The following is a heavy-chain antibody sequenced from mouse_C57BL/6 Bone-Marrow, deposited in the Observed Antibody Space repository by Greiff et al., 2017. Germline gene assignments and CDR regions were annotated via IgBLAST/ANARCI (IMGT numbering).Heavy chain of an antibody. J-gene: IGHJ4*01. D-gene: IGHD1-1*01. CDR3: ARSLGSSDYYAMDY. CDR1: GYTFTSYW. V-gene: IGHV1-55*01. CDR2: IYPGSGST. Sequence: QVQLKQPGAELVKPGASVKMSCKASGYTFTSYWITWVKQRPGQGLEWIGDIYPGSGSTNYNEKFKSKATLTVDTSSSTAYMQLSSLTSEDSAVYYCARSLGSSDYYAMDYWGQGTSVTVSS.